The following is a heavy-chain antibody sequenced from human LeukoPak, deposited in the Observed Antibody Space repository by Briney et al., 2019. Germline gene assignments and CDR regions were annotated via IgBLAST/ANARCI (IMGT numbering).Heavy chain of an antibody. J-gene: IGHJ4*02. CDR1: GFMFSSSG. CDR3: AKRGYSSSWNFDS. CDR2: IRYDGSNK. Sequence: GGSLRLSCAASGFMFSSSGMHWVRQAPGKGLEWVAFIRYDGSNKYYTDSVKGRFTISRDNSKNTVSLQMNSLRAEDTAVYYCAKRGYSSSWNFDSWGQGTLVTVSS. D-gene: IGHD6-13*01. V-gene: IGHV3-30*02.